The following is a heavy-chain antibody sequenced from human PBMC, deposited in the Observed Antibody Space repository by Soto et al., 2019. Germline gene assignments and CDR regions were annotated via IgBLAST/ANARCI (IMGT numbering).Heavy chain of an antibody. D-gene: IGHD3-9*01. CDR1: GYTFTSYD. J-gene: IGHJ6*02. Sequence: ASVKVSCKASGYTFTSYDINWVRQATGQGLEWMGWMNPNSGNTGYAQKFQGRVTMTRNTSIRTAYMELSSLRSEDTAVYYCAREVSWSDMLTGYLYYYYCMDVWGQGTTVTVSS. V-gene: IGHV1-8*01. CDR3: AREVSWSDMLTGYLYYYYCMDV. CDR2: MNPNSGNT.